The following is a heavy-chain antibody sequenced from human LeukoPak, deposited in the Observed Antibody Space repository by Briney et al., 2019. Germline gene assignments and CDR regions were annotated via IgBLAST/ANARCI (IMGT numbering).Heavy chain of an antibody. CDR2: ISYDGSNK. CDR1: GFTFSSYA. J-gene: IGHJ4*02. D-gene: IGHD3-22*01. V-gene: IGHV3-30-3*01. CDR3: ARGVSTYYYDSSGYYSEKRETPFDY. Sequence: PGGSLRLSCAASGFTFSSYAMHWVRQAPGKGLEWVAVISYDGSNKYYADSVRGRFTISRDNSKNTLYLQMNSLRAEDTAVYYCARGVSTYYYDSSGYYSEKRETPFDYWGQGTLVTVSS.